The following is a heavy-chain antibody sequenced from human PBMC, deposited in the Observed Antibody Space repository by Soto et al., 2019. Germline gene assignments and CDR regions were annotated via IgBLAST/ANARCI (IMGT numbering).Heavy chain of an antibody. D-gene: IGHD6-6*01. Sequence: PSQTLSLTCAISGDSVSSNSAAWNWIRQSPARGLEWLGRTYYRSKWYSYYARSVKIRITIKPDTSKNQYSLKLNSLSPEDTAVYYCSRRPSPLDAWGQGILVTVSS. V-gene: IGHV6-1*01. CDR1: GDSVSSNSAA. CDR3: SRRPSPLDA. J-gene: IGHJ4*03. CDR2: TYYRSKWYS.